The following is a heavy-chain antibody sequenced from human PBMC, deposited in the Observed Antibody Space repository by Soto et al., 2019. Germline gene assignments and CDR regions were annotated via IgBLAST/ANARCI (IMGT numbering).Heavy chain of an antibody. CDR3: ARVLRIAAAGQYYYGMDV. D-gene: IGHD6-13*01. V-gene: IGHV3-7*01. CDR1: GFTFTSYS. Sequence: PGGSLRLSCAASGFTFTSYSVSWVRQAPGKGLEWVANIKQDGSEKYYVDSVKGRFTISRDNPKNSLYLQMNSLRAEDTAVYYCARVLRIAAAGQYYYGMDVWGQGTTVTVSS. CDR2: IKQDGSEK. J-gene: IGHJ6*02.